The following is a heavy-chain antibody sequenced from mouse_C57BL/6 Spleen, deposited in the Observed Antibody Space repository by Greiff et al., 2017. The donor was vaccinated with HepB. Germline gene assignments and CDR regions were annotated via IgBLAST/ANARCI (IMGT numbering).Heavy chain of an antibody. CDR3: ARVGNSYAMDY. CDR2: INPNNGGT. J-gene: IGHJ4*01. V-gene: IGHV1-26*01. Sequence: EVQLQQSGPELVKPGASVKISCKASGYTFTDYYMNWVKQSHGRSLEWIGDINPNNGGTSYNQKFKGKATLTVDKSSSTAYMELRSLTSEDSAVYYCARVGNSYAMDYWGQGTSVTVSS. D-gene: IGHD2-1*01. CDR1: GYTFTDYY.